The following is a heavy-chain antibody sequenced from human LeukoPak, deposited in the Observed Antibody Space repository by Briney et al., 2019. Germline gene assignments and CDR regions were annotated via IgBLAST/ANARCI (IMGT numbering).Heavy chain of an antibody. J-gene: IGHJ4*02. CDR3: AKPLLWFGELYYFHY. CDR2: ISGSGGST. CDR1: GFTFSSYA. D-gene: IGHD3-10*01. V-gene: IGHV3-23*01. Sequence: GGSLRLSCAASGFTFSSYAMSWVRQAPGKGLGWVSAISGSGGSTYYADSVKGRFTISRDNSKNTLYLQMNSLRAEDTAVYYCAKPLLWFGELYYFHYWGQGTLVTVSS.